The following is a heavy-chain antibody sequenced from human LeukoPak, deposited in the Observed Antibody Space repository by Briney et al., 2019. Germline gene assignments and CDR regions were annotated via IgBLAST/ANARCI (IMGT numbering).Heavy chain of an antibody. Sequence: GGSLRLSCAASGFTFSSPWMSWVRQAPGKGLEWVGRIKSKTDGGTTDYAAPVKGRFTISRNDSKNTLYLQMNSLKTEDTAVYYCTTSPTAYYYYGMDVWGQGTTVTVSS. CDR2: IKSKTDGGTT. J-gene: IGHJ6*02. V-gene: IGHV3-15*01. CDR3: TTSPTAYYYYGMDV. D-gene: IGHD5-18*01. CDR1: GFTFSSPW.